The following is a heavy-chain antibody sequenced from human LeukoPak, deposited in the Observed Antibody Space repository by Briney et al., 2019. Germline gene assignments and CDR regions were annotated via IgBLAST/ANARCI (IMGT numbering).Heavy chain of an antibody. Sequence: SQTLSLTCTVSGGSISSGGYYWSWIRQPPGKGLEWIGEINHSGSTNYNPSLKSRVTISVDTSKNQFSLKLSSVTAADTAVYYCARGPSLGYWGQGTLVTVSS. CDR1: GGSISSGGYY. CDR3: ARGPSLGY. D-gene: IGHD3-16*01. J-gene: IGHJ4*02. V-gene: IGHV4-30-2*01. CDR2: INHSGST.